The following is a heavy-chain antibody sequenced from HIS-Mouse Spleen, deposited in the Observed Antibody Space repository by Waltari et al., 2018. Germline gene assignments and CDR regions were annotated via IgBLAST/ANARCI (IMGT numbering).Heavy chain of an antibody. V-gene: IGHV2-70*15. J-gene: IGHJ4*02. CDR3: ARIAEGYTSGWYAFDY. CDR2: IDWEDEK. Sequence: QVTLRESGPALVKPTQTLTLTCTFSGFSLSTSGMCVSWIRQPPGKALEWLARIDWEDEKYYSTTLKTRHIISRDTSTNPVVLTMTNMDPRDTATYYCARIAEGYTSGWYAFDYWGQGTLVTVSS. D-gene: IGHD6-19*01. CDR1: GFSLSTSGMC.